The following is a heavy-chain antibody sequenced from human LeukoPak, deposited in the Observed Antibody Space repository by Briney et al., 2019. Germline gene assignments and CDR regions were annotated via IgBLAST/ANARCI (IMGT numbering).Heavy chain of an antibody. J-gene: IGHJ4*02. Sequence: GGSLRLSXAASGFTFSDYYMSWIRQAPGKGLEWVSYISSSGSTIYYADSVKGRFTISRDNAKNSLYLQMNSLRAEDTAVYYCARVEDTATRGFYFDYWGQGTLVTVSS. CDR1: GFTFSDYY. V-gene: IGHV3-11*04. CDR3: ARVEDTATRGFYFDY. D-gene: IGHD5-18*01. CDR2: ISSSGSTI.